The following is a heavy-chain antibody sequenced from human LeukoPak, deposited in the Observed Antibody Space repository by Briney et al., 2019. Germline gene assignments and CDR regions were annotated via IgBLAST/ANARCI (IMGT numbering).Heavy chain of an antibody. V-gene: IGHV1-46*01. CDR2: INPSDSNT. CDR3: ARGTGSGSYYYFDY. D-gene: IGHD3-10*01. J-gene: IGHJ4*02. CDR1: GYTFTSYN. Sequence: ASVKVSCKASGYTFTSYNMHWVRQAPGQGLEWMGIINPSDSNTRYAQRFQGRVTMTRDTSTSTVYMELSSLRSDDTAVYYCARGTGSGSYYYFDYWGQGTLVTVSS.